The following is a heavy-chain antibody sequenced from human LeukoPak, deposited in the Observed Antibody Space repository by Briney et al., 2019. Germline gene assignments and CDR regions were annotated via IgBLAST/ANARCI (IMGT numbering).Heavy chain of an antibody. J-gene: IGHJ4*02. Sequence: GGSLRLSCPASGFTFSSYSMNWVRQAPGKGMEWVAYISSSSNTIDSADSVKGRFTISRDNAKNSFYLQVNSLRAEDTAVYYCARARGYSYGYSDYWGQGTLVTVSS. V-gene: IGHV3-48*01. CDR2: ISSSSNTI. CDR1: GFTFSSYS. CDR3: ARARGYSYGYSDY. D-gene: IGHD5-18*01.